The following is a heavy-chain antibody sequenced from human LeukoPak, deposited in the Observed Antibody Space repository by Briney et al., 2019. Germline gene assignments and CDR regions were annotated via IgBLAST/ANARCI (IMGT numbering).Heavy chain of an antibody. D-gene: IGHD6-19*01. J-gene: IGHJ4*02. CDR2: INHSGST. CDR3: ARHQAGRGGYFDY. Sequence: SETLSLTCAVYGGSFSGYYWSWIRQPPGKGLEWIGEINHSGSTNYNPSLKSRVTISVDTSKNQFSLKLSSVTAADTAVYYCARHQAGRGGYFDYWGQGTLVTVSS. CDR1: GGSFSGYY. V-gene: IGHV4-34*01.